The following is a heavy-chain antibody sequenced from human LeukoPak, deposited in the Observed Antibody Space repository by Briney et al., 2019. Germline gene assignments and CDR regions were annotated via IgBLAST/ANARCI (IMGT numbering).Heavy chain of an antibody. CDR1: GFTFSDYY. Sequence: GGSLRLSCAASGFTFSDYYMSWIRQAPGKGLEWVPYISSSASSIYYADSVKGRFTISRDNAKNSLYLQMNSLRAEDTAVYYCARDDGYYYGSGSYSSLDYWGQGTLVTVSS. CDR2: ISSSASSI. D-gene: IGHD3-10*01. CDR3: ARDDGYYYGSGSYSSLDY. J-gene: IGHJ4*02. V-gene: IGHV3-11*04.